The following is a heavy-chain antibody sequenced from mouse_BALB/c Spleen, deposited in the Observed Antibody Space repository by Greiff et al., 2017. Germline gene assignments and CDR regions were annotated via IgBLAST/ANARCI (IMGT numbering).Heavy chain of an antibody. D-gene: IGHD2-14*01. CDR1: GFTFSSYA. CDR3: AREVRGYFDV. J-gene: IGHJ1*01. CDR2: ISSGGST. Sequence: EVMLVESGGGLVKPGGSLKLSCAASGFTFSSYAMSWVRQTPEKRLEWVASISSGGSTYYPDSVKGRFTISRDNARNILYLQMSSLRSEDTAMYYCAREVRGYFDVWGAGTTVTVSS. V-gene: IGHV5-6-5*01.